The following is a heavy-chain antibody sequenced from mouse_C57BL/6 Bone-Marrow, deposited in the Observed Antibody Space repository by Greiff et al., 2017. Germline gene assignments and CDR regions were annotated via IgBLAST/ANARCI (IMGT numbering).Heavy chain of an antibody. CDR3: AREDSYYYGSSPWFAY. CDR1: GFSLTSYA. CDR2: IWTGGGT. D-gene: IGHD1-1*01. J-gene: IGHJ3*01. V-gene: IGHV2-9-1*01. Sequence: VQGVESGPGLVAPSQSLSITCTVSGFSLTSYAISWVRQPPGKGLEWLGVIWTGGGTNSNSALKSRLSISKDNSKSQVFLKMNSLQTDDTARYYCAREDSYYYGSSPWFAYWGQGTLVTVSA.